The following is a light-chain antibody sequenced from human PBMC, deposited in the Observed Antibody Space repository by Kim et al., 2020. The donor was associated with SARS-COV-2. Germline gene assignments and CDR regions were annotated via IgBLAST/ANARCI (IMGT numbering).Light chain of an antibody. J-gene: IGKJ4*01. CDR2: DAS. CDR1: QGISNY. CDR3: QKYYGAPLT. Sequence: DIQMTQSPSSLSASVGDRVTITCRASQGISNYLAWYQQKPGKVPKLLIHDASTLRSGVPSRFSGSGSGTDFTLTITSLQPDDVATYYCQKYYGAPLTFGGVTKVDIK. V-gene: IGKV1-27*01.